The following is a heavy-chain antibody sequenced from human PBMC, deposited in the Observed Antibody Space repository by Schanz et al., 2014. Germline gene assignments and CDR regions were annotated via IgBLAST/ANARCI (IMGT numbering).Heavy chain of an antibody. D-gene: IGHD1-26*01. CDR3: ARDHTTESYYSAGPPIDY. CDR2: ISSGGTTT. V-gene: IGHV3-11*04. CDR1: GFTFSDYY. J-gene: IGHJ4*02. Sequence: VQLVESGGGLVKPGGSLRLSCAASGFTFSDYYINWIRQAPGKGPEYVSYISSGGTTTYHSDSVKGRFTISRDSAENSLYLQMNSLRAEDTAVYYCARDHTTESYYSAGPPIDYWGQGTLLTVSS.